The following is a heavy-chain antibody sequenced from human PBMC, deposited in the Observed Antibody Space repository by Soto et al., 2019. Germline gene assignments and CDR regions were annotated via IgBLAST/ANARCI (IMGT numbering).Heavy chain of an antibody. Sequence: GASVKVSCKASGYTFTSYGISWARQAPGQGLEWMGWISAYNGNTNYAQKLQGRVTMTTDTSTSTAYMELRSLRSDDTAVYYCARPVYDILTGPLDYWGQGTLVTVSS. CDR3: ARPVYDILTGPLDY. D-gene: IGHD3-9*01. V-gene: IGHV1-18*01. CDR1: GYTFTSYG. CDR2: ISAYNGNT. J-gene: IGHJ4*02.